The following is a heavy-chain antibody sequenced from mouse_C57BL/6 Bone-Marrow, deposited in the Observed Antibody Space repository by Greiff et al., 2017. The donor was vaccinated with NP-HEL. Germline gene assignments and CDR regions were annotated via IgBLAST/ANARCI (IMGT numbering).Heavy chain of an antibody. J-gene: IGHJ2*01. CDR1: GYSITSGYY. V-gene: IGHV3-6*01. CDR3: AREERDIWSYYLDY. CDR2: ISYDGSN. D-gene: IGHD1-1*02. Sequence: EVKLLESGPGLVKPSQSLSLTCSVTGYSITSGYYWNWVRQFPGNKLEWMGYISYDGSNNYNTSLKNRIPIPRDTSKKQLFLKLNSVTTEDTATYYCAREERDIWSYYLDYWGQGTTLTVSS.